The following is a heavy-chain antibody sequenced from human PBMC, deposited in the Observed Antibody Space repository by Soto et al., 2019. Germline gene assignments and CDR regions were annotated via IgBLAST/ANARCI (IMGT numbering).Heavy chain of an antibody. CDR3: ARGGARYCSSTSCYTGNWFDP. V-gene: IGHV4-61*01. CDR1: GGSVSSGSYY. D-gene: IGHD2-2*02. J-gene: IGHJ5*02. Sequence: KASETLSLTCTVSGGSVSSGSYYWSWIRQPPGKGLEWIGYIYYSGSTNYNPSLKSRVTISVDTSKNQFSLKLSSVTAADTAVYYCARGGARYCSSTSCYTGNWFDPWGQGTLVTVSS. CDR2: IYYSGST.